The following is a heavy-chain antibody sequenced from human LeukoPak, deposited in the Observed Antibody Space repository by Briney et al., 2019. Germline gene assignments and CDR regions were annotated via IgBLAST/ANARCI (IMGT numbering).Heavy chain of an antibody. J-gene: IGHJ4*02. D-gene: IGHD6-19*01. CDR2: IYYSGST. CDR3: VRGYSGWYYFDY. CDR1: GGSVSSGSYY. V-gene: IGHV4-61*01. Sequence: ASETLSLTCTVSGGSVSSGSYYWSWIRQPPGKGREWIGYIYYSGSTNYNPSLKSRVTISVDTSKNQFSLKLSSVAAADTAVYYCVRGYSGWYYFDYWGQGTLVTVSS.